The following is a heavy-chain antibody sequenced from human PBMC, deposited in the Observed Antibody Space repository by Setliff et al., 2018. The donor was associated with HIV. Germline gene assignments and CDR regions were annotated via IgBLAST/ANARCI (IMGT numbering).Heavy chain of an antibody. CDR3: ASSLNGDSEPWYFDL. Sequence: PSETLSLTCSVSGGSMSGYYWNWIRQPAGKGLEWIGRIYSSGSTNHNPSLKSRVTMSVDTSKNQFSLSLSSVTAADTAVYYCASSLNGDSEPWYFDLWGRGTLVTVSS. J-gene: IGHJ2*01. V-gene: IGHV4-4*07. CDR1: GGSMSGYY. D-gene: IGHD4-17*01. CDR2: IYSSGST.